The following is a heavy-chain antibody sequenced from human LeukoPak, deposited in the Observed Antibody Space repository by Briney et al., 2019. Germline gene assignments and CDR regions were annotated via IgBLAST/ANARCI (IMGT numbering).Heavy chain of an antibody. CDR2: ISYDGSNK. Sequence: GGSLRLSCAASGFTFSSYGMHWVRQAPGKGLEWVAVISYDGSNKYYADSVKGRFTISRDNSKNTLYLQMNSLRAEDTAVYYCARDGGFGELSPWSVAGTENFDYWGQGTLVAVSS. V-gene: IGHV3-33*05. CDR1: GFTFSSYG. J-gene: IGHJ4*02. CDR3: ARDGGFGELSPWSVAGTENFDY. D-gene: IGHD3-10*01.